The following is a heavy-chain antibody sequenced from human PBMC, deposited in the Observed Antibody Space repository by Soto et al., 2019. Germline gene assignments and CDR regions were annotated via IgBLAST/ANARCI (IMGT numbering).Heavy chain of an antibody. CDR1: GGSISSSSYY. CDR2: IYYSGST. V-gene: IGHV4-39*01. Sequence: KASETLSLTCTVSGGSISSSSYYWGWIRQPPGKGLEWIGSIYYSGSTYYNPSLKSRVTISVDTSKNQFSLKLSSVTAADTAVYYCARTLDYGDYVFDYWGQGTLVTVSS. D-gene: IGHD4-17*01. CDR3: ARTLDYGDYVFDY. J-gene: IGHJ4*02.